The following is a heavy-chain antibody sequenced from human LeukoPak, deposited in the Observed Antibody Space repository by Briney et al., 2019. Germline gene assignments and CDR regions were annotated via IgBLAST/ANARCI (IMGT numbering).Heavy chain of an antibody. CDR1: GFTFTNYA. CDR2: ISGSDSKT. J-gene: IGHJ4*02. D-gene: IGHD4/OR15-4a*01. Sequence: GGSLRLSCAASGFTFTNYAMTWVRQAPGKGLEWVSSISGSDSKTYYADSVKGRFTISRDNAKNTVYLQMNSLRGEDTATYHCAKDAANYPFFFDYWGQGAPVTVSS. V-gene: IGHV3-23*01. CDR3: AKDAANYPFFFDY.